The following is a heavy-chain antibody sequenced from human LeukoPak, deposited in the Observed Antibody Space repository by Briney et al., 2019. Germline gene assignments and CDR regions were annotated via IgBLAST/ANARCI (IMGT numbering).Heavy chain of an antibody. Sequence: PSETLSLTCTVSGGSISSSSYYWGWIRQPPGKGLEWIGSIYYSGSTYYNPSLKSRVTISVDTSKNQFSLKLSSVTAADTAVYYCASPPPLYCSGGSCETYWGQGTLVTVSS. CDR3: ASPPPLYCSGGSCETY. D-gene: IGHD2-15*01. J-gene: IGHJ4*02. V-gene: IGHV4-39*01. CDR2: IYYSGST. CDR1: GGSISSSSYY.